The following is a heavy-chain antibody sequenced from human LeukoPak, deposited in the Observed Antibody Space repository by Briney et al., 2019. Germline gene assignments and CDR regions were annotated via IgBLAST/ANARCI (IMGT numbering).Heavy chain of an antibody. V-gene: IGHV3-30*18. CDR3: AKTASAYCSGGSCSDFDY. D-gene: IGHD2-15*01. CDR1: GFTFSNYG. Sequence: GGSLRLSCAASGFTFSNYGMEWVRQAPGKGLGWVAVISYDGSNKYYADSVRGRFTISRDNSKNTLYLQMNSLRAEDTAVYYCAKTASAYCSGGSCSDFDYWGQGTLVTVSS. CDR2: ISYDGSNK. J-gene: IGHJ4*02.